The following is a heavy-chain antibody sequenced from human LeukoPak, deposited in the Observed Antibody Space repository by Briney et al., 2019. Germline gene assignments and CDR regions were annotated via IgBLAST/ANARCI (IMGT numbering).Heavy chain of an antibody. D-gene: IGHD6-6*01. J-gene: IGHJ3*02. CDR1: GGSISSSSYY. CDR3: AREGHIAYSSSSYAFDI. Sequence: SETLSLTCTVSGGSISSSSYYWGWIRQPPGKGLEWIGSIYYSGSTYYNPSLKSRVAISVDTSKNQFSLKLSSVTAADTAVYYCAREGHIAYSSSSYAFDIWGQGTMVTASS. CDR2: IYYSGST. V-gene: IGHV4-39*07.